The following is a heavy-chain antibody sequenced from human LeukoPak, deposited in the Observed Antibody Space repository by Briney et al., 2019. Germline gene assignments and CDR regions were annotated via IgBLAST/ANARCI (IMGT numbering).Heavy chain of an antibody. CDR1: GFTFSSSS. Sequence: PGGSLRLSCSASGFTFSSSSIHWVRRAPGKGLVWVSRISSDGTSTNYADSVKGRFIISRDNAKNTLYLQMNSLRAEDTAVYFCARTGSGGDLDMWGQGTMVTVSS. J-gene: IGHJ3*02. V-gene: IGHV3-74*01. CDR2: ISSDGTST. D-gene: IGHD2-15*01. CDR3: ARTGSGGDLDM.